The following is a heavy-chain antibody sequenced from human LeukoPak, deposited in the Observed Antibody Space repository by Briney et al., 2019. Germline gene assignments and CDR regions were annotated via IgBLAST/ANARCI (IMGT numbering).Heavy chain of an antibody. Sequence: PSETLSLTCTVSGGSISSSSYYWGWLRQPPGKGLEWIGSIYYSGSTYYNPSLKSRVTISVDTSKNQFSLKLSSVTAADTAVYYCARGNYFVYWGQGTLVTVSS. CDR1: GGSISSSSYY. V-gene: IGHV4-39*07. D-gene: IGHD3-16*01. CDR2: IYYSGST. J-gene: IGHJ4*02. CDR3: ARGNYFVY.